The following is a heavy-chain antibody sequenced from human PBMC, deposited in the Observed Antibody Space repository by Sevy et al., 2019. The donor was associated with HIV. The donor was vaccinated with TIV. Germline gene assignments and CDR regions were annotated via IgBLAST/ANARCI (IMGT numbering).Heavy chain of an antibody. CDR3: ANSKGDDFCSGYNNWFDP. V-gene: IGHV3-23*01. D-gene: IGHD3-3*01. CDR1: GFTFSTYA. Sequence: GGSLRLSCAASGFTFSTYAMSWVRQAPGKGLEWVSAISGSGGNTYYADSVKGRFTISRDNSKNTVDLQMNSLRAEDTAVYYCANSKGDDFCSGYNNWFDPWGQGTLVTVSS. J-gene: IGHJ5*02. CDR2: ISGSGGNT.